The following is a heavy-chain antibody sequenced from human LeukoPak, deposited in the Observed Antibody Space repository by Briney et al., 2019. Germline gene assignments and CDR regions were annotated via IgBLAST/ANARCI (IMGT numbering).Heavy chain of an antibody. CDR3: GLVYGDYGGAFDI. J-gene: IGHJ3*02. V-gene: IGHV4-30-4*01. CDR1: GGSISSGDYY. D-gene: IGHD4-17*01. Sequence: PSQTLSLTCTVSGGSISSGDYYWSWIRQPPGNGLDWIGYIYYNGSTYYNPSLKSRVTISVDTSKNQFSLKLSSVTAADTAVYYCGLVYGDYGGAFDIWGQGTMVTVSS. CDR2: IYYNGST.